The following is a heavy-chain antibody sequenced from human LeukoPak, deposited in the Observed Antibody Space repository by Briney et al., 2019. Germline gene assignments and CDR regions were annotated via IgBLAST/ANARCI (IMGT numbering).Heavy chain of an antibody. Sequence: GGSLRLSCAASGFTFSSYGMHWVRQAPGKGLEWVAVIWYDGSNKYYADSVKGRFTISRDNSKNTLYLQMNSLRAEDTAVYYCATSSRYCSSTSCYPYYYYMDVWGKGTTVTVSS. V-gene: IGHV3-33*01. D-gene: IGHD2-2*01. CDR3: ATSSRYCSSTSCYPYYYYMDV. J-gene: IGHJ6*03. CDR2: IWYDGSNK. CDR1: GFTFSSYG.